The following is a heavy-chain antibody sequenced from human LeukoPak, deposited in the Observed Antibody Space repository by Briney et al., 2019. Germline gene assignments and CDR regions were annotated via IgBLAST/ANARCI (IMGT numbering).Heavy chain of an antibody. V-gene: IGHV4-34*01. CDR2: INHSGST. CDR1: GGSFSGYY. CDR3: ARAGSGYDPGAFDI. Sequence: NPSETLSLTCAVYGGSFSGYYWSWIRQPPGKGLEWIGEINHSGSTNYNPSLKSRVTISVDTSKNQFSLQLNSVTPEDTAVYYCARAGSGYDPGAFDIWGQGTMVTVSS. J-gene: IGHJ3*02. D-gene: IGHD5-12*01.